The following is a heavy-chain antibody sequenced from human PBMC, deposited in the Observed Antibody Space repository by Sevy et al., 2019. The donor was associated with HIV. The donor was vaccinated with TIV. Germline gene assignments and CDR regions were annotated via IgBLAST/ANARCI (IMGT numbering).Heavy chain of an antibody. CDR2: ISYDGIKK. Sequence: GGSLRLSCAASGFSFSTHGMHWVRQAPGKGLEWVAVISYDGIKKYYVDSLKGRFTISRDNSKNTLYLQTNSLKTDDTAVYYCARDLGEYNYSPSFYWGQGTLVTVSS. CDR1: GFSFSTHG. V-gene: IGHV3-30*03. J-gene: IGHJ4*02. CDR3: ARDLGEYNYSPSFY. D-gene: IGHD5-18*01.